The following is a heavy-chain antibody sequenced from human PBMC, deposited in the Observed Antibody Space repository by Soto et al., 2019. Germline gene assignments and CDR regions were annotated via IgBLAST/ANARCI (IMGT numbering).Heavy chain of an antibody. V-gene: IGHV3-30-3*01. Sequence: QVQLVESGGGVVQPGRSLRLSCAASGFTFSSYAMHWVRQAPGKGLEWVAVISYDGSNKYYADSVKGRFTIPRDNSKNTLYLQMNSLRAEDTAVYYCARDGYSSGWYSVYYYYGMDVWGQGTTVTVSS. D-gene: IGHD6-19*01. CDR2: ISYDGSNK. CDR1: GFTFSSYA. CDR3: ARDGYSSGWYSVYYYYGMDV. J-gene: IGHJ6*02.